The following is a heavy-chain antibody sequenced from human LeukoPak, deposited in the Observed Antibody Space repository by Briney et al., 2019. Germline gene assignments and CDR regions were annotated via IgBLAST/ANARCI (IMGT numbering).Heavy chain of an antibody. CDR2: INAGNGNT. D-gene: IGHD2-2*01. V-gene: IGHV1-3*01. CDR3: ARDRGYCSSTSCYSNWFDP. Sequence: ASVKVSCKASGYTFTSYAMHWVRQAPGQRLEWMGWINAGNGNTKYSQRFQGRVTITRDTSASTAYMELSSLRSEDTAVYYCARDRGYCSSTSCYSNWFDPWGQGTLVTVSS. J-gene: IGHJ5*02. CDR1: GYTFTSYA.